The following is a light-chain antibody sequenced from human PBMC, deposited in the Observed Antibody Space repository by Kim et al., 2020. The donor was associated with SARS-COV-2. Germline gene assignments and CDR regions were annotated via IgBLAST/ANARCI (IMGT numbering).Light chain of an antibody. V-gene: IGLV3-1*01. CDR1: KLGDKY. J-gene: IGLJ2*01. Sequence: SYELTQPPSVSVSPGQTASITCSGDKLGDKYACWYQQKPGQSPVLVIYQDSKRPSGIPERFSGSNSGNTATLTISGTQPMDEADYHCQPWDSSTVVFGGG. CDR3: QPWDSSTVV. CDR2: QDS.